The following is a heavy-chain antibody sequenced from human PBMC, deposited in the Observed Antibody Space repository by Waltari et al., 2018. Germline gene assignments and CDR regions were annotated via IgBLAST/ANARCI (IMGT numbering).Heavy chain of an antibody. Sequence: QVQLVQSGAEVKKPGSSLKVSCKASGGTFSSYAISWVRQAPGQGLEWMGRIIPIFGTANYAKKCQGRVTITADKSTSTAYMELSSLRSEDTAVYYCARDIGSSGAWGYWGQGTLVTVSS. D-gene: IGHD6-19*01. V-gene: IGHV1-69*08. J-gene: IGHJ4*02. CDR2: IIPIFGTA. CDR3: ARDIGSSGAWGY. CDR1: GGTFSSYA.